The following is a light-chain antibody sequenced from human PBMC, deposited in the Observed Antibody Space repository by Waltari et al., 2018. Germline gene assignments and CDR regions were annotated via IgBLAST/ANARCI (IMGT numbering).Light chain of an antibody. Sequence: SYELTQAPSASVSPGQTARITCSGDALSKKYVYWYQQKPGQAPVLVIYDDSKRPAGIPGGFSVSTSGTLATLTISGAHVEDEGDYYCYSTDSSGYVFATGTKVTVL. J-gene: IGLJ1*01. CDR2: DDS. CDR1: ALSKKY. CDR3: YSTDSSGYV. V-gene: IGLV3-10*01.